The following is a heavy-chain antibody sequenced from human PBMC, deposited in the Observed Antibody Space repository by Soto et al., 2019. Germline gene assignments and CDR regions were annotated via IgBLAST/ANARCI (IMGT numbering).Heavy chain of an antibody. Sequence: EVQLLESGGGLVQSGGSLRLSCAASGITFSNYAMTWVRQAPGKGLEWVSAISDGGDDTFYSDSVKGRFTISRDNASSSLHLQMDYLRAEDTAIYYCVKDCRGSSCSDAVCLSFWGLGTLVVVSS. D-gene: IGHD2-15*01. CDR3: VKDCRGSSCSDAVCLSF. CDR2: ISDGGDDT. J-gene: IGHJ4*02. V-gene: IGHV3-23*01. CDR1: GITFSNYA.